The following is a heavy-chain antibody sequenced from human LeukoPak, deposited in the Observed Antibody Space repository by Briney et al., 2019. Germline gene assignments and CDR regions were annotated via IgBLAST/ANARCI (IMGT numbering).Heavy chain of an antibody. J-gene: IGHJ4*02. D-gene: IGHD5-24*01. CDR2: INPNSGGT. Sequence: ASVKVSCKASGYTFTGYYIHWVRQAPGQGLEWMGLINPNSGGTNYAQKFQGRVTMTGATSISTAYMELSRLRSDDTAVYYCSKRGWPGDLGYFDYWGQGTLVTVSS. CDR1: GYTFTGYY. V-gene: IGHV1-2*02. CDR3: SKRGWPGDLGYFDY.